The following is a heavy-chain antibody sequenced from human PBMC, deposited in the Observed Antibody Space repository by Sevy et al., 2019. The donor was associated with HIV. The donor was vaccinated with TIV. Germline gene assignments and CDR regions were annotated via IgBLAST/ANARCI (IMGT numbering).Heavy chain of an antibody. CDR1: GCTFTSYD. CDR2: MNPNSGNT. CDR3: ARGLYSGSSLPFFLNY. Sequence: ASVKVSCKASGCTFTSYDINWVRQATGQGLEWMGWMNPNSGNTGYAQKFQGRVTMTRNTSISTAYMELSSLRSEDTAVYYCARGLYSGSSLPFFLNYWGQGTLVTVSS. V-gene: IGHV1-8*01. J-gene: IGHJ4*02. D-gene: IGHD1-26*01.